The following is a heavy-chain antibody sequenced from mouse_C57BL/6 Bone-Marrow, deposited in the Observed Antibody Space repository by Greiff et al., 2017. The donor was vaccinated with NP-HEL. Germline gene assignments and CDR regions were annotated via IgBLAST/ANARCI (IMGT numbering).Heavy chain of an antibody. D-gene: IGHD1-1*01. CDR1: GFTFTAYY. CDR2: IRNKANGYTT. J-gene: IGHJ4*01. Sequence: EVQLVESGGGLVQPGGSLSLSCAASGFTFTAYYMSWVRQPPGKALEWLGFIRNKANGYTTEYSASVKGRFTISRDNSQSILYLQMNALRAEDSATYYCARHYYGSKYYYAMDYWGQGTSVTVSS. V-gene: IGHV7-3*01. CDR3: ARHYYGSKYYYAMDY.